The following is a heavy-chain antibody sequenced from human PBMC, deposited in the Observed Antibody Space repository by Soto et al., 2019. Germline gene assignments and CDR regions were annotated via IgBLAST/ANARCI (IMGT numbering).Heavy chain of an antibody. CDR3: ASPGVVVPAARAYYFDY. J-gene: IGHJ4*02. V-gene: IGHV3-11*01. CDR1: GFTFSDYY. D-gene: IGHD2-2*01. CDR2: ISSSGSTI. Sequence: GGSLRLSCAASGFTFSDYYMSWIRQAPGKGLEWVSYISSSGSTIYYADSVKGRFTISRDNAKNSLCLQMNSLRAEDTAVYYCASPGVVVPAARAYYFDYWGQGTLVTVSS.